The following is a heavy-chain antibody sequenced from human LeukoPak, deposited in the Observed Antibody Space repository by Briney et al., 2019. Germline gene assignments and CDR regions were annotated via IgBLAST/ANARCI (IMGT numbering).Heavy chain of an antibody. CDR3: ARGPSPRYTSSWFNDY. Sequence: PSETLSLTCTVSGGSISSGSYYWSWIRQPPGKGLEWIGYIYYSGSTNYNPSLKSRVTISVDTSKNQFSLKLSSVTAADTAVYYCARGPSPRYTSSWFNDYWGQGTLVAVSS. CDR2: IYYSGST. J-gene: IGHJ4*02. CDR1: GGSISSGSYY. D-gene: IGHD6-13*01. V-gene: IGHV4-61*01.